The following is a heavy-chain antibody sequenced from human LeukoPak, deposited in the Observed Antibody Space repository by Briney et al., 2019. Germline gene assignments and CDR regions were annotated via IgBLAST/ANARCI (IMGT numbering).Heavy chain of an antibody. CDR1: GGSISSISYY. CDR3: ARQRHYGSGSYPDY. Sequence: QLQLQESGPGLVKPSETLSLTCTVSGGSISSISYYWGWIRQPPGKGLEGIGSIYYSGSTYYNPSLKSRVTISVDTSKNQFSLKLSSVTAADTAVYYCARQRHYGSGSYPDYWGQGTLVTVSS. CDR2: IYYSGST. J-gene: IGHJ4*02. V-gene: IGHV4-39*01. D-gene: IGHD3-10*01.